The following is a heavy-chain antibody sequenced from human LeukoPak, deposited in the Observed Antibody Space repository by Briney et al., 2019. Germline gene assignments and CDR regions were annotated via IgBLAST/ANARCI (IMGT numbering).Heavy chain of an antibody. D-gene: IGHD3-22*01. V-gene: IGHV1-46*01. J-gene: IGHJ4*02. CDR2: INPSGGST. CDR3: ARGGYYYDSSGYSHLPDY. CDR1: GYTFTSYF. Sequence: ASVKVSCKASGYTFTSYFIHWVRQAPGQGLEWMGIINPSGGSTSYAQKFQGRVTMTRDTSTSTVYMELSSLRSEDTAVYYCARGGYYYDSSGYSHLPDYWGQGTLVTVSA.